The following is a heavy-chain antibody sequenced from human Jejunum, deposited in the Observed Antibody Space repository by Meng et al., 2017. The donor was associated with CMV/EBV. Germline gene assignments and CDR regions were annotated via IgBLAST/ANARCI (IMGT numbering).Heavy chain of an antibody. CDR3: TRDGYNWIPFDS. D-gene: IGHD1-1*01. Sequence: EVQLLESXXGXVXXGGXLRVSCAASGFTLSSYAMSWVRQAPGKGLEWVSGISGTGANTYYADSVKGRFTISRDNSKNTLYLQMNSLRVEDTAIYFCTRDGYNWIPFDSWGQGTLVTVSS. CDR1: GFTLSSYA. CDR2: ISGTGANT. J-gene: IGHJ4*02. V-gene: IGHV3-23*01.